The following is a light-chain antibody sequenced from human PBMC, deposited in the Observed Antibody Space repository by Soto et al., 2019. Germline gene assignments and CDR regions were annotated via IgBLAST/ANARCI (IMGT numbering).Light chain of an antibody. J-gene: IGKJ3*01. Sequence: EIVLTQSPGTLSLSPGERATLSCRASQSVSSSYLAWYQQKPGQAPRLLIYGASSRATGIPDRFSGSGSATEFTLTISRLEPEDFAVYYCQQYGSSPPTFGPGTKVDIK. V-gene: IGKV3-20*01. CDR2: GAS. CDR3: QQYGSSPPT. CDR1: QSVSSSY.